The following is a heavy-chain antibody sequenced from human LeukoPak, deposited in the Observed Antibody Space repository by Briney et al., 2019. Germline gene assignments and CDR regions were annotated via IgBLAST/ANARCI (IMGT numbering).Heavy chain of an antibody. CDR3: ARDQYYDILTGYPPLDP. CDR1: GYTFTSYA. CDR2: INTNTGNP. Sequence: GASVKVSCKASGYTFTSYAMNWVRQAPGQGLEWMGWINTNTGNPTYAQGFTGRFVFPLDTSVSTAYLQISSLKAEDTAVYYCARDQYYDILTGYPPLDPWGQGTLVTVSS. V-gene: IGHV7-4-1*02. J-gene: IGHJ5*02. D-gene: IGHD3-9*01.